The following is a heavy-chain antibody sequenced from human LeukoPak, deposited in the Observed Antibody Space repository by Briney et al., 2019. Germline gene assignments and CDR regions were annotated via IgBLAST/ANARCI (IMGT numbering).Heavy chain of an antibody. CDR2: IDPSDSYT. V-gene: IGHV5-10-1*01. J-gene: IGHJ4*02. CDR3: AVGDGDLFDY. CDR1: GYSFTNYW. D-gene: IGHD4-17*01. Sequence: GESLKISCKGSGYSFTNYWISWVRQMPGKGLEWMGRIDPSDSYTNYSPSFQGHVTISADKSISTAYLQWSSLKASDTAMYYCAVGDGDLFDYWGQGTLVTVSS.